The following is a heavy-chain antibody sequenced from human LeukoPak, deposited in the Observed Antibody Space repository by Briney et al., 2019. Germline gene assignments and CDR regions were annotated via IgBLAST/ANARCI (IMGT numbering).Heavy chain of an antibody. CDR2: ISAYNGNT. J-gene: IGHJ4*02. CDR1: GYTFTSYG. Sequence: ASVKVSCKASGYTFTSYGISWVRQAPGQGLEWMGWISAYNGNTNYAQKLQGRVTMTTDTSTSTAYMELRSLRSDDTAVYYCARDRRGDGYPSAPVWGQGTLVTVSS. D-gene: IGHD5-24*01. CDR3: ARDRRGDGYPSAPV. V-gene: IGHV1-18*01.